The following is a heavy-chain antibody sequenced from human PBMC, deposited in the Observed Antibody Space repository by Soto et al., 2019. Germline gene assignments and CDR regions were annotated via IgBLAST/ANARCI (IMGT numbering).Heavy chain of an antibody. CDR1: GFTFSNAW. D-gene: IGHD3-9*01. Sequence: GGSLRLSCAASGFTFSNAWMNWVRQAPGKGLEWVGRIKSKTDGGTTDYAAPVTGRFTISRDDSKNTLYLQMNRLKTEDTAVYYCTTERYFDWLLYRPYGMDVWGQGTTVTVSS. V-gene: IGHV3-15*07. J-gene: IGHJ6*02. CDR3: TTERYFDWLLYRPYGMDV. CDR2: IKSKTDGGTT.